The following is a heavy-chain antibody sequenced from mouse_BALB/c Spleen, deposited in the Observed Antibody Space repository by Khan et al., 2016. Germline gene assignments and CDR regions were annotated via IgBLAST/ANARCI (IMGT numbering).Heavy chain of an antibody. Sequence: EVQLQESGPGLVKPSQSLSLTCTVTGYSITSDYAWNWIRQFPGNKLEWMGYISYSGSTRYCPSLKSRISITRDTSKNQFFLQLNSVTNEDTATXYCARTPTAYYAMDYWGQGTSVTVSS. CDR2: ISYSGST. D-gene: IGHD1-2*01. V-gene: IGHV3-2*02. CDR3: ARTPTAYYAMDY. J-gene: IGHJ4*01. CDR1: GYSITSDYA.